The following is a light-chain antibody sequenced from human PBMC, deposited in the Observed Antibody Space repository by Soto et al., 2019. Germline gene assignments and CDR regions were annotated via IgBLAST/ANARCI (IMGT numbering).Light chain of an antibody. J-gene: IGLJ2*01. CDR2: DDS. CDR1: NSGSES. V-gene: IGLV3-21*02. Sequence: SYELTQPPSVSVAPGQTARITCGGNNSGSESVHGYQQKPGQAPVLVVYDDSDRPSGIPERLSGSNSGNTATLTISMVEAGDEADYYCQVWDSRSDHVVFGGGTKRPVL. CDR3: QVWDSRSDHVV.